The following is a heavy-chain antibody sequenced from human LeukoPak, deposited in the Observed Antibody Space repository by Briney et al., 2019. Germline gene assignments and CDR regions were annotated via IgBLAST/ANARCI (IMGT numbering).Heavy chain of an antibody. CDR1: GFTFSSYW. Sequence: GGSLRLSCAASGFTFSSYWMHWVRHAPRKGLVWVSRINSDGSSTSYADSVKGRFTISRDNAKNTLYLQMNSLRAEDTAVYYCASLVIAIPNDYWGQGTLVTVSS. CDR3: ASLVIAIPNDY. CDR2: INSDGSST. V-gene: IGHV3-74*01. D-gene: IGHD2-21*01. J-gene: IGHJ4*02.